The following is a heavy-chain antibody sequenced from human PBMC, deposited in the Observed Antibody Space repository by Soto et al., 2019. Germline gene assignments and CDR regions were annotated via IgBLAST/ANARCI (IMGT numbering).Heavy chain of an antibody. CDR3: AKEVSLGSTVDLGY. V-gene: IGHV3-23*01. J-gene: IGHJ4*02. CDR1: GFTFSIFA. Sequence: GGSLRLSXAASGFTFSIFAMSWVRQSPGKGLEWVSTISGSEGSTYYADAVKGRFTISRDNSMGTLYLQMKSLRVEDTAIYYCAKEVSLGSTVDLGYWGQGALVTVSS. CDR2: ISGSEGST. D-gene: IGHD7-27*01.